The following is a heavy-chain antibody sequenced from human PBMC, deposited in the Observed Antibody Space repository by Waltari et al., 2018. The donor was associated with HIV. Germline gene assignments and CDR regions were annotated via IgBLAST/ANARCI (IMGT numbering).Heavy chain of an antibody. Sequence: QVQMVVSGGGVVYAGRCLRLSCAAAVFIVEKFGIHRVRQAPGKGLQWVTVISFDGGNKKYAESVKGRFTISRDNSNNTVYLQMNSLRIDDSGVYYCARGPPVTLDVWGRGTTVTVS. J-gene: IGHJ6*02. CDR1: VFIVEKFG. V-gene: IGHV3-30*03. CDR2: ISFDGGNK. CDR3: ARGPPVTLDV. D-gene: IGHD2-21*02.